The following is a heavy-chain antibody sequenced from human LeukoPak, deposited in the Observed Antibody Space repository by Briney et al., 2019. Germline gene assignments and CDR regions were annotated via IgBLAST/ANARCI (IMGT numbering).Heavy chain of an antibody. V-gene: IGHV3-30*18. CDR1: GFTFSSYG. J-gene: IGHJ4*02. Sequence: PGRSLRLSCAASGFTFSSYGMHWVRQTPGKGLEWVAFMSYDERNKYYTDSVKGRFTNSRDISKNTLYLQMDSLRTEDTAVYYCANGPMITWGGLTEREFDYWGQGTLVTVSS. D-gene: IGHD3-16*01. CDR2: MSYDERNK. CDR3: ANGPMITWGGLTEREFDY.